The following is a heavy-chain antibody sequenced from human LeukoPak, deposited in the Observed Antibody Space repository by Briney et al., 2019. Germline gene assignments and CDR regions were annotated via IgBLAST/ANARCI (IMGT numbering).Heavy chain of an antibody. D-gene: IGHD2-21*02. CDR1: GFTFSSYA. J-gene: IGHJ1*01. CDR2: TSGSGGST. Sequence: GGSLRLSCAASGFTFSSYAMNWVRQAPGKGLEWVSATSGSGGSTYYADSVKGRFTISRDNSKNTLYLQMNSLRAEDTAVYYCAVGITPFVVVTAIAEYFQHWGQGTLVTVSS. CDR3: AVGITPFVVVTAIAEYFQH. V-gene: IGHV3-23*01.